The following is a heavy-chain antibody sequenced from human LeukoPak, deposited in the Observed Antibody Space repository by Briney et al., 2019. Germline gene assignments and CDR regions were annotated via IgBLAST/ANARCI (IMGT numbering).Heavy chain of an antibody. CDR2: ISYSGST. CDR3: ARVTGTIFDY. CDR1: GGSVSGGSFY. J-gene: IGHJ4*02. V-gene: IGHV4-61*01. D-gene: IGHD1-7*01. Sequence: SETLSLTCTVSGGSVSGGSFYWSWIRQPPGKGLEWIGYISYSGSTSYNPSLKSRVTISVDTSKNQFSLKLSSVTAADTAVYYCARVTGTIFDYWGQGTLVTVSS.